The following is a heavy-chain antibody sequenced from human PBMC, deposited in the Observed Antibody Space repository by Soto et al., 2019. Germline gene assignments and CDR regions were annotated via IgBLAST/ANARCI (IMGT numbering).Heavy chain of an antibody. CDR1: GFTFRIYG. Sequence: PGGSLRLSCAASGFTFRIYGMTWVRQAPGKGLEWVSSISGGGGNTYYEYADSVKGRFTISRDNSRNTLNLQMNSLRVEDTAVYYCAKQVISGWHNFDYWGQGALVTVSS. CDR2: ISGGGGNT. J-gene: IGHJ4*02. CDR3: AKQVISGWHNFDY. D-gene: IGHD6-19*01. V-gene: IGHV3-23*01.